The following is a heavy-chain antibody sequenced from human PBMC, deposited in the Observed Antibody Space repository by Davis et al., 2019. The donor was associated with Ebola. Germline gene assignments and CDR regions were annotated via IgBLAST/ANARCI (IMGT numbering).Heavy chain of an antibody. Sequence: GESLKISCAASGFTFSSYAMHWVRQAPGKGLEWVAVISYDGSNKYYADSVKGRFTISRDNSKNTLYLQMNSLRAEDTAVYYCARDHRAVAGTGWDYWGQGTLVTVSS. V-gene: IGHV3-30-3*01. CDR1: GFTFSSYA. CDR2: ISYDGSNK. J-gene: IGHJ4*02. D-gene: IGHD6-19*01. CDR3: ARDHRAVAGTGWDY.